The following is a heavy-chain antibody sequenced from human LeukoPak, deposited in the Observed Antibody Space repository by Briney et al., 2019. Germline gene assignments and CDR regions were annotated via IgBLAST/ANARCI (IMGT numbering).Heavy chain of an antibody. Sequence: SETLSLTCTVSGGSISSYYWSWIRQPPGKGLEWMGYIYYSVSTNYNPSLKSRVTISVDTSNNQFSLKLSSVTAADTAVYYCARHGSSGWYNSDFANYYYYYGKDVWGQGTTVTVSS. CDR3: ARHGSSGWYNSDFANYYYYYGKDV. V-gene: IGHV4-59*08. D-gene: IGHD6-19*01. CDR1: GGSISSYY. J-gene: IGHJ6*02. CDR2: IYYSVST.